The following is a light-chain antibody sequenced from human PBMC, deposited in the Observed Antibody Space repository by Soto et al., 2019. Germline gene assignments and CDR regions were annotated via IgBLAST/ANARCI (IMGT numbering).Light chain of an antibody. Sequence: QSALTQPPSASASPGQSVTISCTGTSSDVGGYNYVSWYQQHPGKVPTLIIYEVNRRPSGVPDRFSGSKSGNAASLTVSGLQAEDEADYYCCSYAGTTTWVFGGGTQLTVL. CDR1: SSDVGGYNY. CDR2: EVN. J-gene: IGLJ3*02. V-gene: IGLV2-8*01. CDR3: CSYAGTTTWV.